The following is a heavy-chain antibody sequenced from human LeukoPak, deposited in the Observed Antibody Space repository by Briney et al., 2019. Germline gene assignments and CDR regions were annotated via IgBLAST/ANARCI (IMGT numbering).Heavy chain of an antibody. CDR2: IYYSGST. J-gene: IGHJ4*02. Sequence: SETLSLTCTVSGGSISSYYWSWIRQPPGKGLEWIGYIYYSGSTNYNPSHYNPSLTSRVTISLDTSRNQFSLKLSSVTAADTAVYYCARSARNYYDSSAYYYVFDYWGQGTLVTVSS. CDR1: GGSISSYY. CDR3: ARSARNYYDSSAYYYVFDY. V-gene: IGHV4-59*01. D-gene: IGHD3-22*01.